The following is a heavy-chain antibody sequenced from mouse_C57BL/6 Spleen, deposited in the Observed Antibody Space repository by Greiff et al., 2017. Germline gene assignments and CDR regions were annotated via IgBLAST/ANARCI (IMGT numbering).Heavy chain of an antibody. Sequence: DVKLVESGGGLVQPGGSLSFSCAASGFTFTDYYMSWVRPPPGKALEWLGFIINKANGYTTEYSASVKGRFTIARDNSQSILYLQMNALRAEDSATYYCARYYYGSSYDAMDYWGQGTSVTVSS. V-gene: IGHV7-3*01. CDR2: IINKANGYTT. D-gene: IGHD1-1*01. CDR3: ARYYYGSSYDAMDY. CDR1: GFTFTDYY. J-gene: IGHJ4*01.